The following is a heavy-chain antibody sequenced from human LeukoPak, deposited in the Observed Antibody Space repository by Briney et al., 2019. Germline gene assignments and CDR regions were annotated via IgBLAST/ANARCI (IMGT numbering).Heavy chain of an antibody. Sequence: GGSLRLSCAASGFMFSSNWMSWVRLAPGKGLEWVANIKEDGTETYYVDSVKGRFTISRDNAKNSLFLQMNSLRAEDTAVYYCAREDGQGMDYWGQGTLVTVSS. D-gene: IGHD2-8*01. V-gene: IGHV3-7*01. J-gene: IGHJ4*02. CDR3: AREDGQGMDY. CDR1: GFMFSSNW. CDR2: IKEDGTET.